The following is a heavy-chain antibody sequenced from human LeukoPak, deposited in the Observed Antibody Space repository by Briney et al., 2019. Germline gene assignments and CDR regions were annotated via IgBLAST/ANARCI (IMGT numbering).Heavy chain of an antibody. V-gene: IGHV3-23*01. J-gene: IGHJ4*02. CDR3: AKALHSSGWQSIDY. D-gene: IGHD6-19*01. Sequence: GGSLRLSCAASGFTFSSYAMSWVRQAPGKGLEWVSAISGSGGSTYYADSVKGRFTISRDNPKNTLYLQMNSLRAEDTAVYYCAKALHSSGWQSIDYWGQGTLVTVSS. CDR1: GFTFSSYA. CDR2: ISGSGGST.